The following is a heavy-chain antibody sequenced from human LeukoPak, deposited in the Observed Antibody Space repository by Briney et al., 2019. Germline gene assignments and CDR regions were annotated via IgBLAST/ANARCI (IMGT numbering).Heavy chain of an antibody. CDR1: GFHFSSYA. Sequence: TGGSLRLSCAASGFHFSSYAMSWVRQAPGKGLEWVSGISGSGGSTYYADSVKGWFSISRDNSKNTLYLQMNSLRAEDTAVYYCAKSPGYYDSNGYYFVHWGQGTLVTVSS. CDR2: ISGSGGST. CDR3: AKSPGYYDSNGYYFVH. D-gene: IGHD3-22*01. J-gene: IGHJ4*02. V-gene: IGHV3-23*01.